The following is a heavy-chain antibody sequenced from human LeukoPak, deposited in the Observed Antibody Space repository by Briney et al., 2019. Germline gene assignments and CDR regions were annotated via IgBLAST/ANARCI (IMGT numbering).Heavy chain of an antibody. J-gene: IGHJ4*02. CDR3: ARDRLEAVVGIFDY. D-gene: IGHD6-13*01. V-gene: IGHV3-7*05. CDR2: IKQDASEK. Sequence: GGSLGLSCAASGFTFSSYWMNWVRQAPGKGLEWVANIKQDASEKYYVDSVKGRFTISRDNAKNSLYLQMNSLRAEDTAVYYCARDRLEAVVGIFDYWGQGTLVTVSS. CDR1: GFTFSSYW.